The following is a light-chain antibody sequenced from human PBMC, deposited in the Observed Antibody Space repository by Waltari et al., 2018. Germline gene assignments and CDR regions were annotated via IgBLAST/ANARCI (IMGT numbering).Light chain of an antibody. Sequence: DIQMTQSPPSPSAYVGDRVTITCRASQSITTSLNWYQQKPGKAPNLLIYEASSLQSGVPSRFSGSGSGTDFTLSISDLQPEDFATYYCQQSFSTPRTFGRGIKVEIK. CDR1: QSITTS. CDR2: EAS. V-gene: IGKV1-39*01. CDR3: QQSFSTPRT. J-gene: IGKJ4*02.